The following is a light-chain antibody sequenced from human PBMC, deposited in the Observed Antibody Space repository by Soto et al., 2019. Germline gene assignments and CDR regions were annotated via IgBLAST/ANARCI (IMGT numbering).Light chain of an antibody. CDR1: QSISTW. Sequence: DIHMTQSPSTLSASVIDVVTITFLASQSISTWLDWYQQKPGKAPKLLIYDASSLQSGVPSRFSGSGSGTELTPTISSLQPDDFATYYCQQYNSYGTTFGQGTKVDIK. J-gene: IGKJ1*01. V-gene: IGKV1-5*01. CDR3: QQYNSYGTT. CDR2: DAS.